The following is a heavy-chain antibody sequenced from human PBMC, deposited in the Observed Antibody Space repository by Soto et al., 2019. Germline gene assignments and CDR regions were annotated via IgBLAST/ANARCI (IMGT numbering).Heavy chain of an antibody. CDR2: IYTSGST. V-gene: IGHV4-4*07. CDR1: GGSISSYY. Sequence: QVQLQESGPGLVKPSETLSLTCTVSGGSISSYYWSWIRQPAGKGLEWMGRIYTSGSTNYNPSLKGRVTMSVDTSKNQFSLKLSSVTAADTAVYYCARDPIAVAGEGAAFDIWGQGTMVTVSS. D-gene: IGHD6-19*01. J-gene: IGHJ3*02. CDR3: ARDPIAVAGEGAAFDI.